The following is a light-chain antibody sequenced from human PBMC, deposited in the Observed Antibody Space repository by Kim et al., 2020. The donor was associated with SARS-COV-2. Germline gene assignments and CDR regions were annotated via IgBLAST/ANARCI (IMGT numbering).Light chain of an antibody. Sequence: VSPGQTASITCSGDKLGDKYACWYQQKPGQSPVLVIYQDSKRPSGIPERFSGSNSGNTATLTISGTQAMDEADYYCQAWDSSTKVVFGGGTQLTVL. V-gene: IGLV3-1*01. CDR3: QAWDSSTKVV. CDR2: QDS. J-gene: IGLJ2*01. CDR1: KLGDKY.